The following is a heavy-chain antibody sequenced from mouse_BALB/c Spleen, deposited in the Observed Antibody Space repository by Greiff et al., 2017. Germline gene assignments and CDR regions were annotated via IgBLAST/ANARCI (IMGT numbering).Heavy chain of an antibody. CDR2: ISSGGSYT. J-gene: IGHJ4*01. D-gene: IGHD2-4*01. Sequence: EVKLVESGGGLVKPGGSLKLSCAASGFTFSSYAMSWVRQSPEKRLEWVAEISSGGSYTYYPDTVTGRFTISRDNAKNTLYLEMSSLRSEDTAMYYCARDGDYDGRDYAMDYWGQGTSVTVSS. CDR3: ARDGDYDGRDYAMDY. V-gene: IGHV5-9-4*01. CDR1: GFTFSSYA.